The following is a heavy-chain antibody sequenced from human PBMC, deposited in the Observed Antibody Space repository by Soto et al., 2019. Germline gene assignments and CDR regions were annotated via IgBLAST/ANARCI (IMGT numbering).Heavy chain of an antibody. V-gene: IGHV4-34*01. D-gene: IGHD6-6*01. CDR2: ISQSGNT. CDR1: SGSFSGDY. Sequence: PSETLSLTCSIYSGSFSGDYWSWIRQPPGKGLEWIGEISQSGNTNYSPSLKSRVSISIDTSKKQFSLNLASVSAADTAVYYCARAPKVSGSSQTRPDFWGQGTLVTVSS. J-gene: IGHJ4*02. CDR3: ARAPKVSGSSQTRPDF.